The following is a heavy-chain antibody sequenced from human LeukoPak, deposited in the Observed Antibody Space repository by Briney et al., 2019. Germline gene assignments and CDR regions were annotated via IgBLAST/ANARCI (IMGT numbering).Heavy chain of an antibody. CDR2: VWYDGNNK. D-gene: IGHD1-14*01. J-gene: IGHJ3*02. V-gene: IGHV3-33*01. CDR3: AGDLNLPDAFDI. Sequence: GGSLRLSCAASGFTFRNYGMHWVRQAPGKGLEWVAVVWYDGNNKYYADSVKGRFTVSRDNSKNTLYLQMDSLRTEDTAVYYCAGDLNLPDAFDIWGQGTMVTVSS. CDR1: GFTFRNYG.